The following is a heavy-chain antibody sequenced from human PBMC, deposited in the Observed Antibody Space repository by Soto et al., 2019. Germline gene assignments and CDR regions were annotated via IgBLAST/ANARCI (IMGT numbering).Heavy chain of an antibody. J-gene: IGHJ4*02. CDR1: GGSISSGGYY. CDR3: ARADCSGGSCYNFDY. Sequence: QVQLQESGPGLVKPSQTLSLTCTVSGGSISSGGYYWSWIRQHPGKGLEWIGYIYYSGSTYYNPSPKSRVTISVDTSKNQCSLKLSSVTAADTAVYYCARADCSGGSCYNFDYWGQGTLVTVSS. D-gene: IGHD2-15*01. V-gene: IGHV4-31*03. CDR2: IYYSGST.